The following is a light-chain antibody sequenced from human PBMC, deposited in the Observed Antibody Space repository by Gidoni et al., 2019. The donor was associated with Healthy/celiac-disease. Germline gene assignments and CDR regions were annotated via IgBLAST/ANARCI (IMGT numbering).Light chain of an antibody. Sequence: QSALTQPASVSGSPAQSITISCSGTSTAGYYKFVTWYQQYPGKAPKLMIYDVSYRPSGVSTRFSGSKSGDTASLTISVLQAEDEADYYCSSYISGSTWVFGGGTKLTVL. CDR2: DVS. V-gene: IGLV2-14*01. CDR3: SSYISGSTWV. CDR1: STAGYYKF. J-gene: IGLJ3*02.